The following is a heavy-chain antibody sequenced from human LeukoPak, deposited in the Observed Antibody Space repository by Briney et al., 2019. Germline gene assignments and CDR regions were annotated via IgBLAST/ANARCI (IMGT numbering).Heavy chain of an antibody. V-gene: IGHV3-53*01. Sequence: GGSLRLSCAASGFTFSRYAMSWVRQAPGKGLEWVSVIYSGGSTYYADSVKGRFTISRDNSKNTLYLQMNSLRAEDTAVYYCARDGTGYSSGWYLYMDVWGKGTTVTVSS. CDR3: ARDGTGYSSGWYLYMDV. D-gene: IGHD6-19*01. J-gene: IGHJ6*03. CDR2: IYSGGST. CDR1: GFTFSRYA.